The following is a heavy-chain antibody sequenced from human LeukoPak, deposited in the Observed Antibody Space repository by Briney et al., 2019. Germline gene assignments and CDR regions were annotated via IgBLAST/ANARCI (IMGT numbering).Heavy chain of an antibody. CDR2: ISGSGGST. J-gene: IGHJ4*02. D-gene: IGHD2-21*02. CDR3: AKALVAYCGGDCYYFDY. CDR1: GFTFSSYA. V-gene: IGHV3-23*01. Sequence: PGGSLRLSCAASGFTFSSYAMSWVRQAPGKGLEWVSAISGSGGSTYYADSVKGRITISRDNSKNTLYLQMNSLRAEDTAVYYCAKALVAYCGGDCYYFDYWGQGTLVTVSS.